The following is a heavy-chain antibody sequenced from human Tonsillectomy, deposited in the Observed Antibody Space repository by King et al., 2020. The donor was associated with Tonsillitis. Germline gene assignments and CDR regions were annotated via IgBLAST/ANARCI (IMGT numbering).Heavy chain of an antibody. D-gene: IGHD2-15*01. V-gene: IGHV3-53*01. Sequence: VQLVESGGGLIQPGGSLRLSCAASGFTVSSNYMSWVRQAPGKGLEGVSVIYSGGSTYYADSVKGRFTISRDNSKNTLYLQMNSLRAEDTAVYYCARGDGGYCSGGSCYLHYWGQGTLVTVSS. CDR2: IYSGGST. CDR1: GFTVSSNY. CDR3: ARGDGGYCSGGSCYLHY. J-gene: IGHJ4*02.